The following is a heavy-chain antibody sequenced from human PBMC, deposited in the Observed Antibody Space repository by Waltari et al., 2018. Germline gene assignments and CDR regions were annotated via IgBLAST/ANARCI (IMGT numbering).Heavy chain of an antibody. V-gene: IGHV4-38-2*01. CDR2: IYHSGST. CDR3: ARHPGDILRFWDAFDI. J-gene: IGHJ3*02. Sequence: QVQLQESGPGLVKPSETLSLTCAVSGYSISRGYYWGWIRQPPGKGLEWIGRIYHSGSTYYKPSLKSRVTISVDTSKNQFSLKLSSVTAADTAVYYCARHPGDILRFWDAFDIWGQGTMVTVSS. CDR1: GYSISRGYY. D-gene: IGHD3-3*01.